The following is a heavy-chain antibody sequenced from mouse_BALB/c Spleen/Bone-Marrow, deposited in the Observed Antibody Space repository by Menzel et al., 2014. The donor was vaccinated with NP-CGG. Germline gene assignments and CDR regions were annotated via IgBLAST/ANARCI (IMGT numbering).Heavy chain of an antibody. Sequence: EVNLVESGPELVKPGASVKVSCKASGYAFTNYNIYWVKQRHGKSLEWIGYIDLYNGGTGYNQKFKGKATLTVDKSSSTAYMHLNSLTSEDSAVYYCARLGDGYYDALDYWGQGTSVTVSS. CDR2: IDLYNGGT. V-gene: IGHV1S135*01. J-gene: IGHJ4*01. D-gene: IGHD2-3*01. CDR1: GYAFTNYN. CDR3: ARLGDGYYDALDY.